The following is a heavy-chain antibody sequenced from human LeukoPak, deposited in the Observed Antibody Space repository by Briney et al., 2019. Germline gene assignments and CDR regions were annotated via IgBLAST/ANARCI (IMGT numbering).Heavy chain of an antibody. D-gene: IGHD3-22*01. V-gene: IGHV3-23*01. CDR1: GFTFSSYA. J-gene: IGHJ4*02. Sequence: GGSLRLSCAASGFTFSSYAMSWVRQAPGKGLEWVSAISGSGGSTYYADSVKGRFTISRDNSKNTLYLQMNSLRAEDTAVYYCAGDYYYDSSGYYIVNYWGQGTLVTVSS. CDR2: ISGSGGST. CDR3: AGDYYYDSSGYYIVNY.